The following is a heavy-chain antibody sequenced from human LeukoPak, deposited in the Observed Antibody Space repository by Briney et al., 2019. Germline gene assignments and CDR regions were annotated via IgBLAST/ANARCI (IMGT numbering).Heavy chain of an antibody. V-gene: IGHV4-59*01. D-gene: IGHD3-16*01. J-gene: IGHJ6*03. CDR3: TSLRGDPSYYYYMDV. CDR1: GVSISTYY. CDR2: LYHSGNT. Sequence: SETLSLTCTVSGVSISTYYWSWIRQPPGKGPEWIGHLYHSGNTNYNPSLKSRVTISVDTSKNQFSLRLRSVTAADTAVYYCTSLRGDPSYYYYMDVWGTGTTVTVSS.